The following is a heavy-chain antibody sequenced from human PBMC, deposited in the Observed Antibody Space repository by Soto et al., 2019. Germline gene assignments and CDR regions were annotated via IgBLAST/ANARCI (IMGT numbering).Heavy chain of an antibody. D-gene: IGHD3-3*01. CDR2: ISSSGSTI. J-gene: IGHJ4*02. CDR1: GFTFSDYY. CDR3: ANLDWSHLPNNFAY. Sequence: GGSLRLSCAASGFTFSDYYMSWIRQAPGKGLEWVSYISSSGSTIYYADSVKGRFTISRDNAKSSLYLQLNNLRAEDTAVYYCANLDWSHLPNNFAYWGQGTLVTVSS. V-gene: IGHV3-11*01.